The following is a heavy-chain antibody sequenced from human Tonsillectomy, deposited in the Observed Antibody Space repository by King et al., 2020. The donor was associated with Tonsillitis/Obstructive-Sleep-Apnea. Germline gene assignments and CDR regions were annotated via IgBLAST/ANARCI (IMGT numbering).Heavy chain of an antibody. Sequence: QLQESGPGLVKPSETLSLTCTVSGGSISSSSYYWGWIRQPPGKGLEWIGSIYYSGSTYYNPSLKSRVTISVDTSNNQFSLKLSSVTAADTAVYYCVRHRSYSDSSGYSFDYWGQGTLVTVSS. J-gene: IGHJ4*02. V-gene: IGHV4-39*01. CDR2: IYYSGST. CDR1: GGSISSSSYY. D-gene: IGHD3-22*01. CDR3: VRHRSYSDSSGYSFDY.